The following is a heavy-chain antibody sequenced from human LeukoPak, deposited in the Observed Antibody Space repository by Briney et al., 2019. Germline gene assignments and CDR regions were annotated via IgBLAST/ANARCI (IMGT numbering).Heavy chain of an antibody. V-gene: IGHV4-39*07. CDR3: ARDNRNYDILTGYRDYYMDV. CDR2: IYYSGNT. J-gene: IGHJ6*03. CDR1: GDSISTSNSY. D-gene: IGHD3-9*01. Sequence: PSETLSLTRTVSGDSISTSNSYWGWIRQPPGKGLEWIGSIYYSGNTYYNASLKSRVTISVDTSKNQFSLKLSSVTAADTAVYYCARDNRNYDILTGYRDYYMDVWGKGTTVTVSS.